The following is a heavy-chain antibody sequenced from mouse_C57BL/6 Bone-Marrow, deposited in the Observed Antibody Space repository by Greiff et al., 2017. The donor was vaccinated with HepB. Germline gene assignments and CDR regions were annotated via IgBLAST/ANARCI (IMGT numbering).Heavy chain of an antibody. CDR1: GYTFTSYW. CDR2: IHPSDSDT. CDR3: SSSPWFAY. J-gene: IGHJ3*01. D-gene: IGHD1-1*01. V-gene: IGHV1-74*01. Sequence: VKLQQPGAELVKPGASVKVSCKASGYTFTSYWMHWVKQRPGQGLEWIGRIHPSDSDTNYNQKFKGKATLTVDKSTSTAYMQLSSLTSEDSAVYYCSSSPWFAYWGQGTRVTVSA.